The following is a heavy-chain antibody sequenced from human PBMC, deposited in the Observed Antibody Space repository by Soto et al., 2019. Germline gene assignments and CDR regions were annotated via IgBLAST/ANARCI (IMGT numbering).Heavy chain of an antibody. J-gene: IGHJ4*02. CDR3: ARDILFDY. CDR2: INAGNGNT. D-gene: IGHD2-15*01. Sequence: QVQLVQSRAEEKKPGASVKVSCRASEYTFTNYALHWVRQAPGQRLEWMGCINAGNGNTKYSQRFQGRVNITRDTSASTAYMELSSLRSEDTAVYYGARDILFDYWGQGTLVTVSS. V-gene: IGHV1-3*05. CDR1: EYTFTNYA.